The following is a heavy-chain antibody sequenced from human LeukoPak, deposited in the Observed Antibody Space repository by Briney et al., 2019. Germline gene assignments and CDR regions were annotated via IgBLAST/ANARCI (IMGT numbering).Heavy chain of an antibody. CDR2: IYYSGST. CDR3: ARHSGSGSYYYYYYYYMDV. Sequence: SETLSLTCAVYGGSFSGYYWSWIRQPPGKGLEWIGSIYYSGSTYYNPSLKSRVTISVDTSKNQFSLKLSSVTAADTAVYYCARHSGSGSYYYYYYYYMDVWGKGTTVTISS. CDR1: GGSFSGYY. V-gene: IGHV4-59*05. D-gene: IGHD3-10*01. J-gene: IGHJ6*03.